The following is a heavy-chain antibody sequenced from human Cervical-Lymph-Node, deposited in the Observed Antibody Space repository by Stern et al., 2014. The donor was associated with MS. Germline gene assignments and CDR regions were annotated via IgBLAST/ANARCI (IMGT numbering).Heavy chain of an antibody. J-gene: IGHJ5*02. CDR3: ARVRYDILGAYNWFDP. V-gene: IGHV1-69*01. D-gene: IGHD3-9*01. CDR1: GGTFSSYA. CDR2: IIPIFGTA. Sequence: QVQLGESGAEVKKPGSSVKVSCKASGGTFSSYAISWVRQAPGQGLEWMGGIIPIFGTANYAQKFQGRVTIPADESTSTAYMELSSLRSEDTAVYYCARVRYDILGAYNWFDPWGQGTLVTVSS.